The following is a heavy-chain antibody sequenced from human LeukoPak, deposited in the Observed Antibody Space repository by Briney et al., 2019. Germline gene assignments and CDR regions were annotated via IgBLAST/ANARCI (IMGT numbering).Heavy chain of an antibody. V-gene: IGHV1-69*05. D-gene: IGHD3-16*02. CDR3: ARDRVITLAGVIVSPFDY. Sequence: GSSVKVSCKASGGTFSSYAISWVRQAPGQGLEWMGRIIPIFGTANYAQKFQGRVTITTDESTSTAYMELSSLRSEDTAVYYCARDRVITLAGVIVSPFDYWGQGTLVTVSS. CDR1: GGTFSSYA. J-gene: IGHJ4*02. CDR2: IIPIFGTA.